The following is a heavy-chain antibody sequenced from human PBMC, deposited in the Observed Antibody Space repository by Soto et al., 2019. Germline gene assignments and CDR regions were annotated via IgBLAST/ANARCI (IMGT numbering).Heavy chain of an antibody. D-gene: IGHD2-2*01. V-gene: IGHV4-59*11. Sequence: PSETLSLTCRVSGFSTSNHYWTWIRKPPGQGPEWIGCIYYRGTTNYNASFNSRVTISVDTSKNQFSLKLTSVTTADTAVYYCARGGGSPYHDHEFDYWGQGILVTVSS. J-gene: IGHJ4*02. CDR1: GFSTSNHY. CDR3: ARGGGSPYHDHEFDY. CDR2: IYYRGTT.